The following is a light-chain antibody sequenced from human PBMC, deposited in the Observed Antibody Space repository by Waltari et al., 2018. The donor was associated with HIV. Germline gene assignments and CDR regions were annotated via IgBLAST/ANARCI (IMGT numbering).Light chain of an antibody. CDR1: ILRFYY. CDR2: GSN. V-gene: IGLV3-19*01. J-gene: IGLJ3*02. Sequence: SSELTQDPFVSVAPGQTARITCQGDILRFYYGSWYQQRPGQAPRLVSYGSNNRPSGIPDRFSGFTSGNTMSLTISSTQAEDEGDFFCSSRDTTGKFWVFGSGTKLTV. CDR3: SSRDTTGKFWV.